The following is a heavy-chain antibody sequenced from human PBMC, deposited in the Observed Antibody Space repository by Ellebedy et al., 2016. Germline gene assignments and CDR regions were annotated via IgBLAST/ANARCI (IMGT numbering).Heavy chain of an antibody. CDR1: GDSITSTTYY. CDR2: IYYTGTT. V-gene: IGHV4-39*01. J-gene: IGHJ4*02. Sequence: SETLSLTXSVSGDSITSTTYYWGWIRQPPGKGLEWIGSIYYTGTTFYNPSLKSRVTLSVDTSNNQFSLRLSSLTAADTAVYYCARNLYVSRFLHWLPPDFDFWGQGHLVSVSS. D-gene: IGHD3-3*01. CDR3: ARNLYVSRFLHWLPPDFDF.